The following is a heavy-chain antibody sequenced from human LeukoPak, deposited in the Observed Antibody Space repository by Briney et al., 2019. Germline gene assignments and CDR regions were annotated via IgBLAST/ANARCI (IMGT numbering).Heavy chain of an antibody. CDR3: ARVQDHASFDC. CDR1: GFTLSTYW. J-gene: IGHJ4*02. V-gene: IGHV3-7*01. CDR2: IRPTGSET. Sequence: GGSLRLSCADSGFTLSTYWVTWVRQAPGKGLEFLANIRPTGSETYYVDPVKGRFTISRDNSKNTLYLQMNSLRAEDTAVYYCARVQDHASFDCWGQGTLVTVSS.